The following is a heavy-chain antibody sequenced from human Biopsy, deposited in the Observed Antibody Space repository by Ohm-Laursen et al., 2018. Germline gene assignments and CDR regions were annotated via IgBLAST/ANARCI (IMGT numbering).Heavy chain of an antibody. D-gene: IGHD2-15*01. CDR3: GNEVHGRDY. V-gene: IGHV4-34*08. CDR1: GKTFSDYQ. CDR2: INQAGTT. Sequence: SDTLSLTCPVFGKTFSDYQWSWIRQPPGKGLEWIGQINQAGTTNYNPSLKSRVSISADASKYEFPLRLTSVTAADTAVYLCGNEVHGRDYWGLGAQVTASS. J-gene: IGHJ4*02.